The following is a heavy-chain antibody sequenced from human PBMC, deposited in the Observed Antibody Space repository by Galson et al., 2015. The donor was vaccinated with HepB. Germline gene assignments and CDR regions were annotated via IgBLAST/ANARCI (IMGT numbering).Heavy chain of an antibody. CDR1: GFTFSGSA. D-gene: IGHD2-2*01. V-gene: IGHV3-73*01. CDR3: TRQGPYCSSTSCYRSYYFDY. J-gene: IGHJ4*02. Sequence: SLRLSCAASGFTFSGSAMHWVRQASGKGLEWVGRIRSKANSYATAYAASVKGRFTISRDDSKNTAYLQMNSLKTEDTAVYYCTRQGPYCSSTSCYRSYYFDYWGQGTLVTVSS. CDR2: IRSKANSYAT.